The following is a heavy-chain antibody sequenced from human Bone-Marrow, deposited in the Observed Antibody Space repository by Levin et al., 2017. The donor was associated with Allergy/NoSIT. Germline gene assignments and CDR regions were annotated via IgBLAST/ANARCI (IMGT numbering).Heavy chain of an antibody. CDR3: WRDLDYYYYMDV. CDR1: GTSVNSGSNF. J-gene: IGHJ6*03. CDR2: IDYRGST. V-gene: IGHV4-61*01. Sequence: SCKVTGTSVNSGSNFWSWIRQSPGRGLEWIGNIDYRGSTNYNPSLRSRVTISADTSKNQLSLQLRSVTATDTAVYYCWRDLDYYYYMDVWGKGTTVTVS.